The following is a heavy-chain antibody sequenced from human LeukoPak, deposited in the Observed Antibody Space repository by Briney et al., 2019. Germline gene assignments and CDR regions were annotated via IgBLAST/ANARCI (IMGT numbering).Heavy chain of an antibody. Sequence: ASVKVSCKASGYTFTSYDINWVRQATGQGLEWMGWMNPNSGNTGYAQKFQGRVTITRNTSISTAYMELSSLRSEDTAVYYCARGLDCSGGSCYYYYCYMDVWGKGTTVTVSS. CDR2: MNPNSGNT. CDR3: ARGLDCSGGSCYYYYCYMDV. V-gene: IGHV1-8*03. J-gene: IGHJ6*03. CDR1: GYTFTSYD. D-gene: IGHD2-15*01.